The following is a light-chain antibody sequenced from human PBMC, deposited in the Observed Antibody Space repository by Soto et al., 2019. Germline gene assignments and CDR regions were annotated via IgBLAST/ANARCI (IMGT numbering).Light chain of an antibody. CDR3: QQSYTAVT. CDR1: QSVSSY. Sequence: DIQMTQSPSSLSASVGDRISITCRASQSVSSYLNWYQQKPGKAPRLLIYAASHLQTGVPSRFRGTGSATHFTLTISSLQPEDFATYYCQQSYTAVTFGQGTRLE. CDR2: AAS. V-gene: IGKV1-39*01. J-gene: IGKJ5*01.